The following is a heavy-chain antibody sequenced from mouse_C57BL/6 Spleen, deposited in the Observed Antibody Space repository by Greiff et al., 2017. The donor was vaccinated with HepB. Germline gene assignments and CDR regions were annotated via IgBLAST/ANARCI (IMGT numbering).Heavy chain of an antibody. CDR2: IHPNSGST. V-gene: IGHV1-64*01. J-gene: IGHJ1*03. Sequence: QVQLQQPGAELVKPGASVKLSCKASGYTFTSYWMHWVKQRPGQGLEWIGMIHPNSGSTNYNEKFKSKATLTVDKSSSTAYMQLSSLTSEDSAVYYCARSGRPSGLYWYFDVWGTGTTVTVSS. D-gene: IGHD3-1*01. CDR1: GYTFTSYW. CDR3: ARSGRPSGLYWYFDV.